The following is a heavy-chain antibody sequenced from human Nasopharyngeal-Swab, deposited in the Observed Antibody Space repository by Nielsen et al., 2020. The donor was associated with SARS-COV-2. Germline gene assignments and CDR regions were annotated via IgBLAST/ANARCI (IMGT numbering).Heavy chain of an antibody. CDR3: ARDPSSVAGPFDY. J-gene: IGHJ4*02. D-gene: IGHD6-19*01. V-gene: IGHV3-30*03. CDR1: GFTFSSYG. CDR2: ISYDGSNK. Sequence: GESLKISCAASGFTFSSYGMHWVRQAPGKGLEWVAVISYDGSNKYHVDSVKGRFTISRDNSKNTLYLQMNSLRAEDTAVYYCARDPSSVAGPFDYWGQGTLVTVSS.